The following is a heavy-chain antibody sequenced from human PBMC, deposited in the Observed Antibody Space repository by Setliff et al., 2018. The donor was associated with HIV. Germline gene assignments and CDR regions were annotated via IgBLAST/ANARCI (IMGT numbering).Heavy chain of an antibody. J-gene: IGHJ4*02. CDR2: IYTSGTT. Sequence: SETLSLTCTVSGDSISSDFYWGWIRQPAGKGLEWIGHIYTSGTTNYNPSLKSRVTISVDTSKNQFSLKLSSVTAADTAVFYCARRGTEWLDFDYWGQGTLVTVSS. CDR1: GDSISSDFY. CDR3: ARRGTEWLDFDY. D-gene: IGHD3-3*01. V-gene: IGHV4-61*09.